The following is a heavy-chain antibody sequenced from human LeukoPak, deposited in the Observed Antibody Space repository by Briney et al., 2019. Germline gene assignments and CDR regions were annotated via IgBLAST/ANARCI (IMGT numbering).Heavy chain of an antibody. CDR3: AREIIWRCSGWCTVDY. CDR2: VSGSGGDT. Sequence: GGSLRLSCAASGQTFSSYAIIWVRQAPGKGLEWVSAVSGSGGDTYYADSVKGRFTISRDNSKNTVHLQMNSLRVEDSAIYYWAREIIWRCSGWCTVDYWGQGTLVTVSS. D-gene: IGHD6-19*01. J-gene: IGHJ4*02. V-gene: IGHV3-23*01. CDR1: GQTFSSYA.